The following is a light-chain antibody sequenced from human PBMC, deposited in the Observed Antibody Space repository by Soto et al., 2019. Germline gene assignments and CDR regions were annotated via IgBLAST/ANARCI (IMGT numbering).Light chain of an antibody. CDR2: DAS. J-gene: IGKJ5*01. Sequence: EIVFTHSPSTLSVSPVDRATLSFMASQSVSGDLAWYHHKPGQAPRLLIYDASTRALDTPARFAGSGSGTEFTLTISSLQSEDFAVYFCQKYNYWPINFGQGTRLAIK. CDR1: QSVSGD. V-gene: IGKV3-15*01. CDR3: QKYNYWPIN.